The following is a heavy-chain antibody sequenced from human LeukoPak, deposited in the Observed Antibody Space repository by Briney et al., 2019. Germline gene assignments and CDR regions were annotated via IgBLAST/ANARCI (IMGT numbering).Heavy chain of an antibody. CDR2: INPSGGST. Sequence: ASVKVSCKASGYTFTSYAMNWVRQAPGQGLEWMGIINPSGGSTSYAQKFQGRVTMTRDMSTSTVYMELSSLRSEDTAVYYCAREGSSESYYLDYWGQGTLVTVSS. V-gene: IGHV1-46*01. CDR1: GYTFTSYA. J-gene: IGHJ4*02. D-gene: IGHD1-26*01. CDR3: AREGSSESYYLDY.